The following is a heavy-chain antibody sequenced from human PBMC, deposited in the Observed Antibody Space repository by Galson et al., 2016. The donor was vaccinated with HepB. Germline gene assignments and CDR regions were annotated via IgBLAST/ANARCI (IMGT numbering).Heavy chain of an antibody. CDR1: GYTFISFG. CDR3: ARDGRDYPGSYYPPLDN. Sequence: SCKASGYTFISFGLSWVRQAPGQGLEWMGWISPHSGNTNYAQKFQGRVTMTTDTATSTAYMDLRSLTFDDTAVYFCARDGRDYPGSYYPPLDNCGQGTLVTVSS. D-gene: IGHD1-26*01. V-gene: IGHV1-18*01. CDR2: ISPHSGNT. J-gene: IGHJ4*02.